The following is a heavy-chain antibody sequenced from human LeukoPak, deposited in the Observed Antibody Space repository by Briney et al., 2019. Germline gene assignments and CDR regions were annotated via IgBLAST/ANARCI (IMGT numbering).Heavy chain of an antibody. CDR1: GFTFSSYG. CDR3: SRDKGTAYQSSFDC. V-gene: IGHV3-30*02. CDR2: IRYDGSNK. Sequence: GGSLRLSCAASGFTFSSYGMHWVRQAPGKGLEWVAFIRYDGSNKYYADSVKGRFTISRDNSKNTLYLQMNSLRAADTAVYYCSRDKGTAYQSSFDCWVQGTLVTVSS. J-gene: IGHJ4*02. D-gene: IGHD2-2*01.